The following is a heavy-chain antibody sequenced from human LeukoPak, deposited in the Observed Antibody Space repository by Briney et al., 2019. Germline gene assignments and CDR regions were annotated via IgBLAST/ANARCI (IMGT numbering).Heavy chain of an antibody. CDR1: GYTFTGYY. Sequence: ASVKVSCKASGYTFTGYYMHWVRQAPGQGLEWMGWIDPNSGGTNYAQKFQGRVTMTRDTSISTAYMELSRLRSDDTAVYYCARDLGYCSSTSCRNWFDPWGQGTLVTVSS. V-gene: IGHV1-2*02. CDR2: IDPNSGGT. CDR3: ARDLGYCSSTSCRNWFDP. J-gene: IGHJ5*02. D-gene: IGHD2-2*03.